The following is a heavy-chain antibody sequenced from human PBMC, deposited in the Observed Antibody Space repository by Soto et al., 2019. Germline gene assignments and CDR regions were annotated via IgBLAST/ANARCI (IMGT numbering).Heavy chain of an antibody. V-gene: IGHV4-39*01. CDR1: GGSVSSSSYS. CDR2: IYSSENT. CDR3: AIGDSYDYKIFDY. D-gene: IGHD5-18*01. Sequence: PSETLSLTCTVSGGSVSSSSYSWGWIRQSPGKGLEWIGTIYSSENTYYNPSLLSRVTISVDTSKNEFSVRLSSVTAADTAVYYCAIGDSYDYKIFDYWGQGTLVTVSS. J-gene: IGHJ4*01.